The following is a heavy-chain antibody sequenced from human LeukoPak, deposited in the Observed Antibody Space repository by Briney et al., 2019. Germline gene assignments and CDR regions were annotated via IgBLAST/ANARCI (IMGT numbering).Heavy chain of an antibody. Sequence: GGSLRLSCAASGFTFSSYWIHWVRQAPGKGLVWVSRINGDGSITTYADSVKGRFTISRDNAKNSLYLQMNSLRAEDTAVYYCASLTGYYFYFDYWGQGTLVTVSS. V-gene: IGHV3-74*01. CDR3: ASLTGYYFYFDY. CDR1: GFTFSSYW. D-gene: IGHD3-9*01. J-gene: IGHJ4*02. CDR2: INGDGSIT.